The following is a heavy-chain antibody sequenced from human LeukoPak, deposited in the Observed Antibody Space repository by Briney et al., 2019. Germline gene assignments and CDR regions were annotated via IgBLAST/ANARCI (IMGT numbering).Heavy chain of an antibody. J-gene: IGHJ4*02. CDR1: GFTFSSYS. D-gene: IGHD1-26*01. CDR2: ISSSSSTI. CDR3: ARDALGSYLDY. Sequence: GGSLRLSCAASGFTFSSYSMNWVRQAPGKGLEWVSYISSSSSTIYYADSVKGRFTISRDNSKNTLYLQMNSLRAEDTAVYYCARDALGSYLDYWGQGTLVTVSS. V-gene: IGHV3-48*04.